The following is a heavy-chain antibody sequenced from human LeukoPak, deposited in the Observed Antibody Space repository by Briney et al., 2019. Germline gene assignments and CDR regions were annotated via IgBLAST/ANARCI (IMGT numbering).Heavy chain of an antibody. V-gene: IGHV1-2*02. CDR3: ARDLGPRGTVTSPYY. CDR1: GYTFTGYY. D-gene: IGHD4-17*01. Sequence: ASLKVSCKASGYTFTGYYMHWVRQAPGQGLEWMACINPNSGRTNYAQTVQGRVTMTRDTSISTAYMQLSRLRSDDTAVYYCARDLGPRGTVTSPYYGGRGTRVTVSS. J-gene: IGHJ4*02. CDR2: INPNSGRT.